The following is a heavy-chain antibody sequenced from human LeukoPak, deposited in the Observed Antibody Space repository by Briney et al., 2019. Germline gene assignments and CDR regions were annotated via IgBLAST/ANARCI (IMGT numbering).Heavy chain of an antibody. D-gene: IGHD3-22*01. V-gene: IGHV4-39*07. CDR2: IFYSGST. Sequence: SETLSLTCTVSGGSISTSNYYWGWIRQPPGKGLEWIGNIFYSGSTYYSPSLKSRVTISLDTSRNQFSLKLNSVTAADTAVYYCARRAYYYDTSGYYLWYFDLWGRGTLVTVSS. J-gene: IGHJ2*01. CDR3: ARRAYYYDTSGYYLWYFDL. CDR1: GGSISTSNYY.